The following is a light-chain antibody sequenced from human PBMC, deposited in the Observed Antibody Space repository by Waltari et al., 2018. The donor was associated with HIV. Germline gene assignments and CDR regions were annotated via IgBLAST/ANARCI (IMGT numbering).Light chain of an antibody. Sequence: DIVMTQSPDSLTVSLGERATIHCKSRQSLLFSSNKKSYLAWYQQKPGQAPNLLIYWASTRHSGVPDRFSGSGSGTDFTLTITGLQAEDVAVYFCQQYYSTPPTFGQGTKVEIK. V-gene: IGKV4-1*01. CDR2: WAS. CDR1: QSLLFSSNKKSY. CDR3: QQYYSTPPT. J-gene: IGKJ1*01.